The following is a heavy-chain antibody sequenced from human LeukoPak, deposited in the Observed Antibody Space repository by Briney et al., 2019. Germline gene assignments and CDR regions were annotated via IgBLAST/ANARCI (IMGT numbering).Heavy chain of an antibody. CDR1: GYISTSDD. D-gene: IGHD1-26*01. J-gene: IGHJ3*02. CDR3: ARDLRIVGAENAFDI. Sequence: ASVKVSCKASGYISTSDDINWVRQATGQGLEWMGWVNPNRGNTGYAWNFQGRVTMTWNASISTAYMELSSLRSDDTAVYFCARDLRIVGAENAFDIWGQGTMVTVSS. V-gene: IGHV1-8*01. CDR2: VNPNRGNT.